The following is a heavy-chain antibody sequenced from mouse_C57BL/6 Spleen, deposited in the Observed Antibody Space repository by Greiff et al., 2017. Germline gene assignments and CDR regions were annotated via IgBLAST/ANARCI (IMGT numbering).Heavy chain of an antibody. J-gene: IGHJ2*01. CDR2: IDPSDSYT. CDR3: ASLITTVVASDDY. CDR1: GYTFTSYW. V-gene: IGHV1-59*01. Sequence: VQLQQPGAELVRPGTSVKLSCKASGYTFTSYWMHWVKQRPGQGLEWIGVIDPSDSYTNYNQKFKGKATLTVDTSSSTAYMQLSSLTSEDSAVYYCASLITTVVASDDYWGQGTTLTVSS. D-gene: IGHD1-1*01.